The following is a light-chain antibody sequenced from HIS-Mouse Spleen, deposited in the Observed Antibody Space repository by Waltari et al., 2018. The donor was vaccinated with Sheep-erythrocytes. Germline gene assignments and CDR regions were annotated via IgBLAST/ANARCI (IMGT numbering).Light chain of an antibody. V-gene: IGLV2-8*01. Sequence: QSALTQPPSASGSPGQSVTISCTGTSSDVGGYNYVSWYQQHPGKAPKLMIYEVSRRAYGVPDRFSGSKSGNTASLTVSGLQAEDEADYYCSSYAGSNNWVFGGGTKLTVL. CDR3: SSYAGSNNWV. CDR1: SSDVGGYNY. J-gene: IGLJ3*02. CDR2: EVS.